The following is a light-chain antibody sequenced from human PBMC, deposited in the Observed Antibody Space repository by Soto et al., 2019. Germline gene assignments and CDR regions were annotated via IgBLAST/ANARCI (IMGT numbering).Light chain of an antibody. CDR3: QQYKDWPHT. J-gene: IGKJ1*01. V-gene: IGKV3-15*01. CDR1: QRISNSY. CDR2: GAS. Sequence: PGERVTLSCRASQRISNSYLAWYQQKPGQAPRLLIYGASTRATGFPARFSGSGSGTEFTLTISSLQSEDFAVYYCQQYKDWPHTFGQGTKVDIK.